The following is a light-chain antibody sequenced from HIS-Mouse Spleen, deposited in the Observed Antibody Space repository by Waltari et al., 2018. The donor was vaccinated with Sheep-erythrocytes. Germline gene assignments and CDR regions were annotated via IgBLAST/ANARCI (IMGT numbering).Light chain of an antibody. V-gene: IGLV2-23*01. J-gene: IGLJ2*01. CDR3: CSYAGSSTYVV. CDR2: EGS. Sequence: QSALTQPASVSGSPGPSITVSCTGTSSDGGSDTLVSWYQQHPGKAPKLMIYEGSKRPSGVSNRFSGSKSGNTASLTISGLQAEDEADYYCCSYAGSSTYVVFGGGTKLTVL. CDR1: SSDGGSDTL.